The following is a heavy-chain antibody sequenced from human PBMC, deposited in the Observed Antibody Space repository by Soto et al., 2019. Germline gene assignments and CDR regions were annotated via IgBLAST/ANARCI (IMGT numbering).Heavy chain of an antibody. CDR2: ISAYNGNT. CDR3: ARDREDIVLMVYAIGWFDP. D-gene: IGHD2-8*01. V-gene: IGHV1-18*01. J-gene: IGHJ5*02. CDR1: GYTFTSYG. Sequence: ASVKVSCKASGYTFTSYGISWVRQAPGQGLEWMGWISAYNGNTSYAQKLQGRVTMTTDTSTSTAYMELRSLRSDDTAVYYCARDREDIVLMVYAIGWFDPWGQGTLVTSPQ.